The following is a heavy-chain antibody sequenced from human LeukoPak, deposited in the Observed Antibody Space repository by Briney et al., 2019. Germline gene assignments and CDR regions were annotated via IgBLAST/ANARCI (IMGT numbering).Heavy chain of an antibody. Sequence: ASVKVSSKASGYTFTSYGISWVRQAPGQGLEWMGWISAYNGNTNYAQKLQGRVTMTTDTSTSTAYMELRSLRSDDTAVYYCARDQGIVGATAAFDIWGQGTMVTVSS. J-gene: IGHJ3*02. CDR2: ISAYNGNT. V-gene: IGHV1-18*01. D-gene: IGHD1-26*01. CDR1: GYTFTSYG. CDR3: ARDQGIVGATAAFDI.